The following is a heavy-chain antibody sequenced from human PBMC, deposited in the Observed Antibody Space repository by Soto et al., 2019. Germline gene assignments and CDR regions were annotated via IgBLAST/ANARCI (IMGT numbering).Heavy chain of an antibody. CDR3: APMGV. Sequence: PGGSLRLSCAASGFTFSSYAMSWVRQAPGKGLEWVSAISGSDNTTYYADSVKGRFTISRDNSKNTLYLQMSSLRADDAAVYYCAPMGVWGQGTTVTVSS. CDR2: ISGSDNTT. V-gene: IGHV3-23*01. CDR1: GFTFSSYA. J-gene: IGHJ6*02.